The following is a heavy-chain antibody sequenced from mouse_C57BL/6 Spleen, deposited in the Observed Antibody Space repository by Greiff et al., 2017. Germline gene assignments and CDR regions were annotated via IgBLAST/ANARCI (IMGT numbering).Heavy chain of an antibody. J-gene: IGHJ2*01. V-gene: IGHV1-69*01. Sequence: VQLQQPGAELVMPGASVKLSCKASGYTFTSYWMHWVKQRPGQGLEWIGEIDPSDSYTNYNQKFKGKSTLTVDKSSSTAYMQLSSLTSEDSAVYYCARKELGRFFDYWGQGTTLTVSS. CDR3: ARKELGRFFDY. CDR2: IDPSDSYT. D-gene: IGHD4-1*01. CDR1: GYTFTSYW.